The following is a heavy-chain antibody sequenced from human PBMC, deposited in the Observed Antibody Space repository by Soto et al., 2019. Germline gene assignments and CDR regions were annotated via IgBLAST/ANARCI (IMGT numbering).Heavy chain of an antibody. CDR3: ARLGGDFWSGYYADH. CDR2: IYYSGST. CDR1: GGSISSSSYY. Sequence: QLQLQESGPGLVKPSETLSLTCTVSGGSISSSSYYWGWIRQPPGKGLEWIGSIYYSGSTLYNPSIKSRVTISVDTSKKQFSLRVSSVTAADTAVYYCARLGGDFWSGYYADHWGQGTLVTVSS. J-gene: IGHJ5*02. D-gene: IGHD3-3*01. V-gene: IGHV4-39*01.